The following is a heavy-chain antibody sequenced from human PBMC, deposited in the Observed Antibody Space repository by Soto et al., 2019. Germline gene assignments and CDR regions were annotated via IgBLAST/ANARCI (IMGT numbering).Heavy chain of an antibody. CDR3: ARVVINSGVYYYYGMDV. D-gene: IGHD3-22*01. CDR1: GGSISSYY. V-gene: IGHV4-59*01. J-gene: IGHJ6*02. Sequence: PSETLSLTCTVSGGSISSYYWSWIRQPPGKGLEWIGYIYYSGSTNYNPSLKSRVTISVDTSKNQFSLKLSSVTAADTAVYYCARVVINSGVYYYYGMDVWGQGTKVTVSS. CDR2: IYYSGST.